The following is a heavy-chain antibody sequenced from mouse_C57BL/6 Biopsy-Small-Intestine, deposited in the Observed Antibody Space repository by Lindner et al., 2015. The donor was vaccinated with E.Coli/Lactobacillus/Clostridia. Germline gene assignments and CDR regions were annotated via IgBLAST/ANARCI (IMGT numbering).Heavy chain of an antibody. CDR2: IWTGGGT. V-gene: IGHV2-9-1*01. Sequence: VQLQESGPGLVAPSQSLSITCTVSGFSLTSYAISWVRQPPGKGLEWLGVIWTGGGTNYNSVLKSRLSISKDNSKSQVFLKMNSLQTDDTARYYCARRRGYDYNWYFDVWGTGTTVTVSS. D-gene: IGHD2-4*01. CDR3: ARRRGYDYNWYFDV. CDR1: GFSLTSYA. J-gene: IGHJ1*03.